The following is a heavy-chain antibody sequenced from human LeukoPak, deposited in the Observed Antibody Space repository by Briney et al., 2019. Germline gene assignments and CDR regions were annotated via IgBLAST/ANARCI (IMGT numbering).Heavy chain of an antibody. Sequence: ASVKVSCKASGYTFTNYDINWVRQATGQGLEWMGWMNPNSGNTGYAQKFHGRITITSNTSTSTAFMELGSLGSEDTAVYYCARGGASAAARRFDPWGQGTLVTVSS. D-gene: IGHD2-2*01. CDR2: MNPNSGNT. CDR3: ARGGASAAARRFDP. CDR1: GYTFTNYD. V-gene: IGHV1-8*01. J-gene: IGHJ5*02.